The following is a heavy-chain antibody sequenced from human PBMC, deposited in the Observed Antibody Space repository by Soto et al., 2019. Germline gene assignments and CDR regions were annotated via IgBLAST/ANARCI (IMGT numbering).Heavy chain of an antibody. CDR3: SRDPGFSRGSVPSLAY. J-gene: IGHJ4*02. CDR1: GGTLSEPG. V-gene: IGHV3-33*08. D-gene: IGHD2-8*02. Sequence: HSCSAAGGTLSEPGMHWVLQNTGKGLEWVAGLWYDGKNKYYAVFVKGRFTVSRDDSINTFYLQMNSLRAEDTALYYCSRDPGFSRGSVPSLAYWGQGTLVTVSS. CDR2: LWYDGKNK.